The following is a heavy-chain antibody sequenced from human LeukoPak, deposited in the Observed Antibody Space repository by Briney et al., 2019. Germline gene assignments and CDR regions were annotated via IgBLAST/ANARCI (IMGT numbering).Heavy chain of an antibody. D-gene: IGHD6-19*01. V-gene: IGHV3-7*01. CDR1: GFTFRSYW. Sequence: GGSLRLSCAAFGFTFRSYWMSWVRQAPGRGLEWVANIKQDGTEKYYVDSVKGRFTISRDNAKNSLYLQMNSLTAEDTAVYYCARGQFGWYSFDYWGQGTLVTVSS. CDR2: IKQDGTEK. CDR3: ARGQFGWYSFDY. J-gene: IGHJ4*02.